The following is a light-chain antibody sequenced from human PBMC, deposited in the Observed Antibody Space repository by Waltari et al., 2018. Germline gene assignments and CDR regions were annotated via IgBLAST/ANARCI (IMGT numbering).Light chain of an antibody. CDR3: ALWDDSLNGVV. CDR2: RNT. CDR1: YPNPGTHS. V-gene: IGLV1-44*01. Sequence: QSVLTQPPSASGNPGQRVTISWSRTYPNPGTHSANWFQHLPGTAPTLLIHRNTERPSGVPGRFSGSKSGTSASLAISGLQSEDEGDYYCALWDDSLNGVVFGGGTKLTVL. J-gene: IGLJ2*01.